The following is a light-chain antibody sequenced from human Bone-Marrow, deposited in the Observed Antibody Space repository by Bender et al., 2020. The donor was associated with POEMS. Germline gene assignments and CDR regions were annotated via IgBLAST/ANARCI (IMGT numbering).Light chain of an antibody. Sequence: SFELTQPPSVSVSPGQTATITCSGDNLGNTFVSWYQQKTGQSPVLVIYLDTKRPSGIPERFSGSNSGNTATLTIGGTQAMDEADYYCQAWDTSTMAFGGGTKLTVL. V-gene: IGLV3-1*01. CDR3: QAWDTSTMA. CDR2: LDT. J-gene: IGLJ3*02. CDR1: NLGNTF.